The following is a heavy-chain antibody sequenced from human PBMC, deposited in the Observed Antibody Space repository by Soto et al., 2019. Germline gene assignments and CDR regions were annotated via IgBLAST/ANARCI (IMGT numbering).Heavy chain of an antibody. D-gene: IGHD1-1*01. Sequence: PGGSLRLSWVASGFSFSNYGMHWVRQAPGKGLEWVAFVSSDGNNKYYAESVKGRFTISRDNAKNTLYLQVDRLTVDDTAVYYCAKDRVIQLFPIWTDPRGQGTLVPVCS. CDR3: AKDRVIQLFPIWTDP. CDR1: GFSFSNYG. V-gene: IGHV3-30*18. CDR2: VSSDGNNK. J-gene: IGHJ5*02.